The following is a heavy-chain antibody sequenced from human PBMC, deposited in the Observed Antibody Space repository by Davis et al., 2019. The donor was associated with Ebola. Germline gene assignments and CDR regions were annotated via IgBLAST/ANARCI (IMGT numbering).Heavy chain of an antibody. V-gene: IGHV1-46*01. CDR3: ASTYDFWSGYDYYYGMDV. J-gene: IGHJ6*02. CDR1: GYTFTSYY. CDR2: INPSGGST. Sequence: ASVTVSCKASGYTFTSYYMHWVRQAPGQGLEWMGIINPSGGSTNYAQKFQGRVTITADESTSTAYMELSSLRSEDTAVYYCASTYDFWSGYDYYYGMDVWGQGTTVTVSS. D-gene: IGHD3-3*01.